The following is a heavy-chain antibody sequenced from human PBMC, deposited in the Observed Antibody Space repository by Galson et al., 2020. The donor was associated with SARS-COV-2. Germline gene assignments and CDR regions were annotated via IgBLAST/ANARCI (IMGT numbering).Heavy chain of an antibody. D-gene: IGHD3-22*01. CDR3: ARDIGGYYDT. J-gene: IGHJ5*02. Sequence: GGSLRLSCAASGFTFSSYAMHWVRQAPGKGLEWVAVISYDGSNKYYADSVKGRFTISRDNSKNTLYLQMNSLRAEDTAVYYCARDIGGYYDTWGQGTLVTVSS. V-gene: IGHV3-30*04. CDR2: ISYDGSNK. CDR1: GFTFSSYA.